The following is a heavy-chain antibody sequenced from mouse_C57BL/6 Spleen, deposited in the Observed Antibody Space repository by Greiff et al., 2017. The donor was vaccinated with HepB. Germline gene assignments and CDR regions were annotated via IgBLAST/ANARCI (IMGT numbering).Heavy chain of an antibody. Sequence: EVKLVESGGGLVKPGGSLKLSCAASGFTFSDYGMHWVRQAPEKGLEWVAYISSGSSTIYYADTVKGRFTISRDNAKNTLFLQMTSLRSEDTAMYYGARGGDYAMDDWGQGTSVTVSS. V-gene: IGHV5-17*01. J-gene: IGHJ4*01. CDR2: ISSGSSTI. CDR1: GFTFSDYG. CDR3: ARGGDYAMDD. D-gene: IGHD1-1*02.